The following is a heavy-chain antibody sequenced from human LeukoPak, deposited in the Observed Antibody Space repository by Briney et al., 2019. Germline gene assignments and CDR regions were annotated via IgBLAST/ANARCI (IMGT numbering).Heavy chain of an antibody. J-gene: IGHJ4*02. CDR2: IWYDGSND. V-gene: IGHV3-33*06. CDR3: AKDAADYRPDY. CDR1: GFIFSNYG. D-gene: IGHD4-11*01. Sequence: PGGSLRLSCTASGFIFSNYGMHWVRQAPGKRLEWVALIWYDGSNDQYAESVKGRFTISRDNSKNTLYLQMNSLRIEDTAVYYCAKDAADYRPDYWGQGTLVTVSS.